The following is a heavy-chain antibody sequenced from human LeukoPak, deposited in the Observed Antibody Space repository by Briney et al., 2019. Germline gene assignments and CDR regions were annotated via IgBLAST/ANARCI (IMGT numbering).Heavy chain of an antibody. D-gene: IGHD2-2*01. CDR3: AKSGCSSTSCYDSDY. J-gene: IGHJ4*02. V-gene: IGHV3-23*01. CDR1: GFTFSSYA. Sequence: GGSLRLSCSASGFTFSSYAMSWVRQAPGKGLEWVSTIIGSGDSTYYADSVKGRFTISRDNSKNTLFLQMNSLTAEDTAVYYCAKSGCSSTSCYDSDYWGQGTLVTVSS. CDR2: IIGSGDST.